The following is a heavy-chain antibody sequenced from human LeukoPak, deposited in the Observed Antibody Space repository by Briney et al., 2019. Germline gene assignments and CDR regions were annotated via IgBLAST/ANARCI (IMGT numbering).Heavy chain of an antibody. D-gene: IGHD1-7*01. Sequence: PSETLSLTCTVSGGSISSYYWSWIRQPPGKGLEWIGYIYYSGSTSYNPSLKSRVTISVDTSKNQFSLKLSSVTAADTAVYYCARDQAGTTFGHFDYWGQGTLVTVSS. CDR1: GGSISSYY. CDR3: ARDQAGTTFGHFDY. CDR2: IYYSGST. J-gene: IGHJ4*02. V-gene: IGHV4-59*12.